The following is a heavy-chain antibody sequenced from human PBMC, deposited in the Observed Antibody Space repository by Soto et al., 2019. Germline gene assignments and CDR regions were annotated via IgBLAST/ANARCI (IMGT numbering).Heavy chain of an antibody. J-gene: IGHJ6*02. CDR3: ARPRLQRNSSSSPYYYYGMDV. Sequence: GESLKISCKGSGYSFTSYWISWVRQMPGKGLEWMERIDPSDSYTNYSPSFQGHVTISADKSISTAYLQWSSLKASDTAMYYCARPRLQRNSSSSPYYYYGMDVWGQGTTVTVSS. V-gene: IGHV5-10-1*01. CDR1: GYSFTSYW. D-gene: IGHD6-6*01. CDR2: IDPSDSYT.